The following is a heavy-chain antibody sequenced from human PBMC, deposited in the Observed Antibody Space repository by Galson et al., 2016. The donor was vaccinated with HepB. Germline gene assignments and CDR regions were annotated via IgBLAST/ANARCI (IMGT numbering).Heavy chain of an antibody. Sequence: SLRLSCAASGFTFSSYAMRWVRQAPGKGLEWVSAISGSGGNPYYADSVKGRSTIPRDNSKNTLYVQMHSLRAEDTAVYYCAKDYYDSSGYRSYWYFDLWGRGTLVTVSS. CDR3: AKDYYDSSGYRSYWYFDL. J-gene: IGHJ2*01. V-gene: IGHV3-23*01. CDR2: ISGSGGNP. CDR1: GFTFSSYA. D-gene: IGHD3-22*01.